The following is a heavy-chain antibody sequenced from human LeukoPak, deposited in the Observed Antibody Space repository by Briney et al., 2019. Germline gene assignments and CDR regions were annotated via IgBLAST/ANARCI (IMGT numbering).Heavy chain of an antibody. D-gene: IGHD5-24*01. CDR1: GFTFSDYY. J-gene: IGHJ4*02. CDR2: ISPGATYI. Sequence: KPGGSLRLSCAASGFTFSDYYLSWIRQAPGKGLEWVSSISPGATYIYYADSMKGRFTISRDSAKNSLYLQMNSLRAEDTAVYYCARGVRDGYKSFDYWGQGILVTVSS. V-gene: IGHV3-11*01. CDR3: ARGVRDGYKSFDY.